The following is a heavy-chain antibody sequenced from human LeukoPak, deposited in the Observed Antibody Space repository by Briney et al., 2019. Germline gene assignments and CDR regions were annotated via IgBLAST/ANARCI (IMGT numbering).Heavy chain of an antibody. CDR3: TTDRALRILASDY. CDR1: GLTFSNAW. V-gene: IGHV3-15*01. J-gene: IGHJ4*02. CDR2: IRSKTDGGTT. Sequence: GGSLRLSCVASGLTFSNAWMTWVRQAPGKGLEWVGLIRSKTDGGTTDYAAPLKDRFTISRDDSKNTLYLEMNSLKTEDTAVYYCTTDRALRILASDYWGQGTLVTVSS. D-gene: IGHD3-16*01.